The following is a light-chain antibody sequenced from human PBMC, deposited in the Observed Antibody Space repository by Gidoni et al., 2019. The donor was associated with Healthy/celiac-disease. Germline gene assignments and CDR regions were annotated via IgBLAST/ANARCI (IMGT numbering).Light chain of an antibody. Sequence: SYELTQPPSVSVSPGQTARITCSGDALPKQYVYWYQQKPGQAPVLVLYKDSERPSGIPERFSGSSSGTTVTLTISGVQAEDEADYYCQSADSSGTYWVFGGGTKLTVL. CDR2: KDS. CDR3: QSADSSGTYWV. V-gene: IGLV3-25*02. J-gene: IGLJ3*02. CDR1: ALPKQY.